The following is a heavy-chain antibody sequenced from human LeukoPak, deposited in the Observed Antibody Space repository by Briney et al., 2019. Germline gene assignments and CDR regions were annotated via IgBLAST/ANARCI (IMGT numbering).Heavy chain of an antibody. J-gene: IGHJ6*03. D-gene: IGHD6-13*01. CDR2: IKQDGSEK. CDR3: ARDYGYSSSWYEYYYYYMDV. V-gene: IGHV3-7*01. Sequence: PGGSLRLSCAASGFTFSSYWMSWVRQAPGKGLEWVANIKQDGSEKYYVDSVKGRFTISRDNAKNSLYLQMNSLRAEDTAVYYCARDYGYSSSWYEYYYYYMDVWGKGTTVTVSS. CDR1: GFTFSSYW.